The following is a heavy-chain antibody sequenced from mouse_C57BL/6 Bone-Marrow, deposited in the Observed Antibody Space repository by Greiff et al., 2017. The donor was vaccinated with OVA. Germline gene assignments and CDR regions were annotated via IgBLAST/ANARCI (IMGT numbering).Heavy chain of an antibody. Sequence: EVQVVESGPGMVKPSQSLSLTCTVTGYSITSGYDWHWIRHFPGNKLEWMGYISYSGSTNYNPSLKSRISITHDTSKNHFFLKLNSVTTEDTATYYCARGGYYGSSYPVAYWGQGTLVTVSA. V-gene: IGHV3-1*01. D-gene: IGHD1-1*01. CDR1: GYSITSGYD. CDR2: ISYSGST. J-gene: IGHJ3*01. CDR3: ARGGYYGSSYPVAY.